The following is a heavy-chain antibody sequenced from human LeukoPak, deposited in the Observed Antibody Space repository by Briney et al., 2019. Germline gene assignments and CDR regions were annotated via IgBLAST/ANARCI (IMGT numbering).Heavy chain of an antibody. CDR1: GYTLTNND. Sequence: ASVKVSCKASGYTLTNNDINWVREATGQGLEWMGWINPENGNTGYAQKFQGRVIMTRSTAINPVYMELSSLTFEDTAIYFCARPTSRPSNYYHMDVWGKGTTVTVSS. V-gene: IGHV1-8*01. J-gene: IGHJ6*03. D-gene: IGHD2-2*01. CDR2: INPENGNT. CDR3: ARPTSRPSNYYHMDV.